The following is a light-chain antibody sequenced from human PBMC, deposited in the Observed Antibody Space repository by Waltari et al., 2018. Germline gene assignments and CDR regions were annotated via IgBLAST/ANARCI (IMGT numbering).Light chain of an antibody. V-gene: IGKV3-11*01. J-gene: IGKJ5*01. Sequence: EIELTQSPATLSLSPGERATLSCRANESVSSYLAWYQQKPRQAPRLLIYDASNRAAGIPARFSGSGYGTDFTLTISSLEPEDFAIYYCQQRTNWVTTFGQGTRLDIK. CDR2: DAS. CDR3: QQRTNWVTT. CDR1: ESVSSY.